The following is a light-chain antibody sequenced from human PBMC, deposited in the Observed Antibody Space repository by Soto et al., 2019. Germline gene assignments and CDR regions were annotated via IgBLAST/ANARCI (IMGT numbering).Light chain of an antibody. J-gene: IGKJ5*01. V-gene: IGKV3-20*01. CDR1: QSITSSF. CDR2: GAS. Sequence: EIVLTQSPGILSLSPGERASLSCGASQSITSSFLAWYQQKPGQAPRLLIYGASSRATGIPDRFSGTGSETDFTLTINRLEPEDFAAYYCQQYENSPITFGQGTRLEI. CDR3: QQYENSPIT.